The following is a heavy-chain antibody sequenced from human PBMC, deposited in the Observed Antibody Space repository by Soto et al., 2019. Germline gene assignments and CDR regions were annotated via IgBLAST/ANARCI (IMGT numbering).Heavy chain of an antibody. Sequence: SVKVPCKASGYTFTCYYMHWVRQAPGQGLEWMGWINPNSGGTNYPQKCQGWVTMTRDTSISTAYMELRTLRSDDTAVYYCARDAAGMATAYAFAIWGQGTMVTVS. J-gene: IGHJ3*02. CDR2: INPNSGGT. CDR3: ARDAAGMATAYAFAI. V-gene: IGHV1-2*04. D-gene: IGHD5-12*01. CDR1: GYTFTCYY.